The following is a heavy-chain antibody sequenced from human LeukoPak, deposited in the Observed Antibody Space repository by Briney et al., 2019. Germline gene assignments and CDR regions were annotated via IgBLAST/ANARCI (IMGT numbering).Heavy chain of an antibody. CDR2: TYYRSKWYN. J-gene: IGHJ4*02. CDR3: ARDNQAYSSGWYRTPYYFDY. Sequence: SQTLSLTCAISGDSFSSNSAAWNWIRQSPSRGLEWLGRTYYRSKWYNDYAVSVKSRITINPDTSKNQFSLQLNSVTPEDTAVYYCARDNQAYSSGWYRTPYYFDYWGQGTLATVSS. V-gene: IGHV6-1*01. D-gene: IGHD6-19*01. CDR1: GDSFSSNSAA.